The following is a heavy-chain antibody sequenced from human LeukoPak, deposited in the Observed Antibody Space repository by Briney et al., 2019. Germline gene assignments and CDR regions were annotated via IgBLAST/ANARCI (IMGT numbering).Heavy chain of an antibody. J-gene: IGHJ4*02. CDR3: AKLILISADD. D-gene: IGHD3-22*01. Sequence: PGGSLRLSCVGSGFTFSNYSMNWVRQAPGKGLEWVSSISSSSSHTYYADSVKGRFTISRDNAKNAVYLRMNSLTADDTAVYYCAKLILISADDWGQGTLVSVSS. V-gene: IGHV3-21*01. CDR2: ISSSSSHT. CDR1: GFTFSNYS.